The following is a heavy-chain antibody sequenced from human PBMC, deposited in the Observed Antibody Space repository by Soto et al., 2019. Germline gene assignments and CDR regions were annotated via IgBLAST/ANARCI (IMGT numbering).Heavy chain of an antibody. V-gene: IGHV4-59*01. D-gene: IGHD4-4*01. CDR1: GDSISAYS. CDR2: IHYNGNT. J-gene: IGHJ6*04. Sequence: SETLSLTCTVSGDSISAYSWRWVRQPPGKGLEWIGNIHYNGNTKYSPSLKSRVTMSVDTSKNHFSLRLISVTAADTAIYFCGREENLGNCLQPSALRGKGTPDPGSS. CDR3: GREENLGNCLQPSAL.